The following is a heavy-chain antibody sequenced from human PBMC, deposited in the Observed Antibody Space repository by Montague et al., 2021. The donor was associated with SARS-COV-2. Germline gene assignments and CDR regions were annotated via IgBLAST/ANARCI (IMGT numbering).Heavy chain of an antibody. CDR1: GGSFSGYC. J-gene: IGHJ3*02. V-gene: IGHV4-34*01. CDR2: INDGGSV. CDR3: ARTSKMDDYVWGSYRFTAFDT. Sequence: SETLSLTCGVYGGSFSGYCCTWIRQPPGKGLEWIGEINDGGSVTXNPSLASRLTISVDTSTNQFSLNLTSVAVADTAVYYCARTSKMDDYVWGSYRFTAFDTWGRGTMVIVSS. D-gene: IGHD3-16*02.